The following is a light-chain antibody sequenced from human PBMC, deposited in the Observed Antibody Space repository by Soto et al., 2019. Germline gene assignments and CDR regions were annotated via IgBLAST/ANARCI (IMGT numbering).Light chain of an antibody. J-gene: IGKJ2*01. CDR2: CAS. CDR1: QRVSSSY. V-gene: IGKV3-20*01. Sequence: EIVLTQSPGTLSLSPGERATLSCRASQRVSSSYLAWYQQKPGQAPRLLICCASSRATGIPDRFSGSGSGTDCTLTISRLEPEDFAVYYCQQYASSPKMYTFGEGNKLEIK. CDR3: QQYASSPKMYT.